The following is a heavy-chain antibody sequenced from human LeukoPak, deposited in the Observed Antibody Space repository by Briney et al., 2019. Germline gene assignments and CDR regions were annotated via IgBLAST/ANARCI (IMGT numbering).Heavy chain of an antibody. CDR3: ATRGVGMATISSPFDY. CDR2: FSNNGYTT. CDR1: IFTFSTYD. Sequence: GGSLRLSCAASIFTFSTYDMHWVRQAPGKGLEWVSHFSNNGYTTYYADSVKGRFTISRDNAKNSLYLQMNSLRAEDTAVYYCATRGVGMATISSPFDYWGQGTLVTVSS. D-gene: IGHD5-24*01. J-gene: IGHJ4*02. V-gene: IGHV3-48*03.